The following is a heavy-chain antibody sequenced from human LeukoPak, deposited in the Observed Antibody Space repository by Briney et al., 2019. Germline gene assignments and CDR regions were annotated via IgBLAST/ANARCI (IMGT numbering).Heavy chain of an antibody. J-gene: IGHJ3*02. D-gene: IGHD3-3*01. CDR1: GYTFTGYY. Sequence: ASVKDSFQASGYTFTGYYMHWVRQAPGQALEWMGRIDPNIGGTNYAQKFQGRVTTTRDTSISTAYMELSRLRSDDTAVYYCARDYDFWSGYFNDAFDIWGQGTMVTVSS. CDR3: ARDYDFWSGYFNDAFDI. CDR2: IDPNIGGT. V-gene: IGHV1-2*06.